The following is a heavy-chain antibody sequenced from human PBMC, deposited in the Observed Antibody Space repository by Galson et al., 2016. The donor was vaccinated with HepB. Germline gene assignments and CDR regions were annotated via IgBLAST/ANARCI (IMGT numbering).Heavy chain of an antibody. D-gene: IGHD3-10*01. CDR2: ISYDGSNK. CDR1: GFTFSSYG. J-gene: IGHJ4*02. CDR3: AKDHGYFGSGSHHY. Sequence: SLRLSCAASGFTFSSYGMHWVRQAPGKGLEWVAVISYDGSNKYYADSVKGRFTISRDNSKNTLYLQMNSLRAEDTALYHCAKDHGYFGSGSHHYWGQGTLVTVSS. V-gene: IGHV3-30*18.